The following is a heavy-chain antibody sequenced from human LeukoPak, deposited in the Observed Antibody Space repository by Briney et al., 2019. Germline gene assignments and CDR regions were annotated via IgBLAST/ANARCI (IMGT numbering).Heavy chain of an antibody. CDR2: MNPNSGNT. D-gene: IGHD3-22*01. V-gene: IGHV1-8*02. CDR3: ARGAASYYYDSSGFVRPELGY. J-gene: IGHJ4*02. CDR1: GGTFSSYA. Sequence: GSSVKVSCKASGGTFSSYAISWVRQAPGQGLEWMGWMNPNSGNTGYAQKFQGRVTMTRNTSISTAYMELSSLRSEDTAVYYCARGAASYYYDSSGFVRPELGYWGQGTLVTVSS.